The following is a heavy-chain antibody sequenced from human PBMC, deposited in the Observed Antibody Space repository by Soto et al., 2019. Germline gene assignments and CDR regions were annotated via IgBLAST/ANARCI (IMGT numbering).Heavy chain of an antibody. Sequence: GGSLRLSCAASGFTFSSYWMHWVRQAPGKGLVWVSRINSDGSSTSYADSVKGRFTISRDNAKNTLYLQMNSLRAEDTAVYYCARVTFGGVIVMTPLFDYWGQGTLVTVSS. V-gene: IGHV3-74*01. CDR2: INSDGSST. D-gene: IGHD3-16*02. CDR1: GFTFSSYW. J-gene: IGHJ4*02. CDR3: ARVTFGGVIVMTPLFDY.